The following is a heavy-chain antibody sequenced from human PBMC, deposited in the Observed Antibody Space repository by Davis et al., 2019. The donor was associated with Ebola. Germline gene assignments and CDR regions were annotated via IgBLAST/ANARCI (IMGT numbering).Heavy chain of an antibody. CDR3: ARDIGEAEFFHH. CDR1: GYTFTNYG. V-gene: IGHV1-8*02. Sequence: AASVKVSCKASGYTFTNYGISWVRQATGQGLEWMGWMNPKNGNTGYAQKFQGRVTMTMNTSISTAYMELSSLRSEDTAVYYCARDIGEAEFFHHWGQGTLVTVTS. J-gene: IGHJ1*01. CDR2: MNPKNGNT. D-gene: IGHD2-15*01.